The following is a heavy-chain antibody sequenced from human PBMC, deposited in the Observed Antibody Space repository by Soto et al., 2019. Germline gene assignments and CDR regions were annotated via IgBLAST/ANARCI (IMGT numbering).Heavy chain of an antibody. CDR2: ISGSGGST. J-gene: IGHJ4*02. CDR3: AKDTQITIFGVERYNY. D-gene: IGHD3-3*01. CDR1: GFTFSSYA. V-gene: IGHV3-23*01. Sequence: GGSLRLSCAASGFTFSSYAMSWVRQAPGKGLEWVSAISGSGGSTYYADSVKGRFTISRDNSKNTLYLQMNSLRAEDTAVYYCAKDTQITIFGVERYNYWGQGTLVTVSS.